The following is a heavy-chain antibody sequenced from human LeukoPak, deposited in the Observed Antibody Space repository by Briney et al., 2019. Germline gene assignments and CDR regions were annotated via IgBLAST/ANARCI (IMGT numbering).Heavy chain of an antibody. V-gene: IGHV4-61*02. Sequence: PSETLSLTCTVSGGSISSSDYYWSWIRQPAGKGLEWIGRIYTSGSTNYNPSLKSRVTISVDTSKNQFSLKLSSVTAADTAVYYCAREPVVMGWEFDYWGQGTLVTVSS. CDR1: GGSISSSDYY. CDR2: IYTSGST. J-gene: IGHJ4*02. CDR3: AREPVVMGWEFDY. D-gene: IGHD3-22*01.